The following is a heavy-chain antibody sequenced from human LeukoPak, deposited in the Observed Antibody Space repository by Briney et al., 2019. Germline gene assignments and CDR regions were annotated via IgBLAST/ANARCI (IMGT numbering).Heavy chain of an antibody. Sequence: SETLSLTCTVSGASISRYFWNWIRQPPGKELEWIGYISSGGSTNYNPSLKSRVTISIDASKNQFSLKLTSATAADTAVYYCARGDDYKSTLFDYWGQGTLVTVSS. V-gene: IGHV4-59*01. CDR1: GASISRYF. J-gene: IGHJ4*02. CDR3: ARGDDYKSTLFDY. CDR2: ISSGGST. D-gene: IGHD5-12*01.